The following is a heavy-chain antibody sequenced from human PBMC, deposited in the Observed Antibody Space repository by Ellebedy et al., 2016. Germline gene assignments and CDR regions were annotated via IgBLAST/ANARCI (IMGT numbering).Heavy chain of an antibody. CDR3: ARVMVTRGFSFDY. D-gene: IGHD2-21*02. Sequence: GESLKISXTGSGYSFTSYWIGWVRQMPGKGLEWMGIIYPGDSDTRYSPSFQGQVTISADKSISTAYLQWSSLKASDTAMYYCARVMVTRGFSFDYWGQGTLVTVSS. CDR1: GYSFTSYW. CDR2: IYPGDSDT. V-gene: IGHV5-51*01. J-gene: IGHJ4*02.